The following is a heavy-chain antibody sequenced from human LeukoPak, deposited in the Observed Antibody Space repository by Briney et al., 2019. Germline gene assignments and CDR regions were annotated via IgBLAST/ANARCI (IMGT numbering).Heavy chain of an antibody. V-gene: IGHV3-7*01. J-gene: IGHJ5*02. D-gene: IGHD5-12*01. CDR1: RFTLSTYW. CDR3: ARVATPLMRLDQ. CDR2: IKQDGSEK. Sequence: GGSLRLSCAASRFTLSTYWMSWVRQAPGKGLEWVANIKQDGSEKYYVDSVKGRFTISRDNARNSLYLQMNSLRAEDTALYYCARVATPLMRLDQWGQGSLVTVSS.